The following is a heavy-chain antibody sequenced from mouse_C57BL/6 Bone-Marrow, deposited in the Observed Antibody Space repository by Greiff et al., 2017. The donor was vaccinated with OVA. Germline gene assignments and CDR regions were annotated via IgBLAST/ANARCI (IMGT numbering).Heavy chain of an antibody. CDR2: IYPRSGNT. D-gene: IGHD4-1*01. Sequence: VHLVESGAELARPGASVKLSCKASGYTFTSYGISWVKQRTGQGLEWIGEIYPRSGNTYYNEKFKGKATLTADKSSSTAYMELRSLTSEDSAVYFCARSRWDWYFDVWGTGTTVTVSS. CDR3: ARSRWDWYFDV. J-gene: IGHJ1*03. V-gene: IGHV1-81*01. CDR1: GYTFTSYG.